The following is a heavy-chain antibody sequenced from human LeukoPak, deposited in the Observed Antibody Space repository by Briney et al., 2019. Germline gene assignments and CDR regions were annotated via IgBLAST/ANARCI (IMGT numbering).Heavy chain of an antibody. Sequence: GGSLRLFCAASGFSFSDHYMSWIRQAPGKGLEWVSYISTSSSTSYADSVEGRFTVSRDNAQSSLFLQMNSLRDEDTAMYYCARTRGRGPGGHFDSWGQGTLVTVSS. J-gene: IGHJ4*02. CDR1: GFSFSDHY. V-gene: IGHV3-11*01. CDR2: ISTSSST. CDR3: ARTRGRGPGGHFDS. D-gene: IGHD3-10*01.